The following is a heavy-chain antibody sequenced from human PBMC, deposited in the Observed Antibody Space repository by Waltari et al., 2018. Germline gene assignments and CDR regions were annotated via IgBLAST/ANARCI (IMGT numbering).Heavy chain of an antibody. J-gene: IGHJ4*02. CDR3: ARVKSGFDS. CDR1: GGSFTTNY. V-gene: IGHV4-34*01. Sequence: QVQLKQWGAGLLKISETLSLTCEVSGGSFTTNYRSWIRQSPGKGLEWIGEIYHTGSHNYNPSRQNRVTISVDRSKSLFSLEVTSITAADAAIYYCARVKSGFDSWGQGTVVTVSS. CDR2: IYHTGSH.